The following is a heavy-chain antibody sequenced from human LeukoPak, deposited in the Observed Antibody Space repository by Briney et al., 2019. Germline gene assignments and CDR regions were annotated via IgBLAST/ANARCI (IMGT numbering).Heavy chain of an antibody. CDR2: ISSSGSTI. CDR3: ARGERKDVLLWFGELSYYYYYMDV. J-gene: IGHJ6*03. CDR1: GFTFSSYE. D-gene: IGHD3-10*01. Sequence: PGGSLRLSCAASGFTFSSYEMNWVRQAPGKGLEWVSYISSSGSTIYYADSVKGRFTISRDNAKNPLYLQMNSLRAEDTAVYYCARGERKDVLLWFGELSYYYYYMDVWGKGTTVTISS. V-gene: IGHV3-48*03.